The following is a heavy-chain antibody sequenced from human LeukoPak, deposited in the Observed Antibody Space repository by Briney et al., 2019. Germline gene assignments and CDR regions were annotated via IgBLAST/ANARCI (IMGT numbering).Heavy chain of an antibody. J-gene: IGHJ5*02. CDR3: ARDSVGFDP. V-gene: IGHV4-4*07. CDR2: IYTSGST. CDR1: GGSFSGYY. Sequence: SETLSLTCAVYGGSFSGYYWSWVRQPAGKGLEWIGRIYTSGSTNYNPSLKGRVTMSVDTSKNQFSLKLSSVTAADTAVYYCARDSVGFDPWGQGTLVTVSS. D-gene: IGHD4-23*01.